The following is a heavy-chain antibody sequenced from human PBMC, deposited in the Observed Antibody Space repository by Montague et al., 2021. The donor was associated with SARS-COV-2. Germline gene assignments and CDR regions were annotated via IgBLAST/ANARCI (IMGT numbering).Heavy chain of an antibody. D-gene: IGHD3-10*01. V-gene: IGHV4-31*03. CDR1: GGSISSGGYY. Sequence: TLSLTCTVSGGSISSGGYYWSWNRQHPGKGLEWIGYTYYSGSTCYNPSLKSRVTISVDTSKNQFSLKLSSVTAADTAVYYCARVDNLVQGVLPAEDAFDIWGQGTMVTVSS. CDR2: TYYSGST. J-gene: IGHJ3*02. CDR3: ARVDNLVQGVLPAEDAFDI.